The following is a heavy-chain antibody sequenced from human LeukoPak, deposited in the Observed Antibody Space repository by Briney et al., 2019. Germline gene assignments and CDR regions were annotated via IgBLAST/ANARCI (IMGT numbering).Heavy chain of an antibody. Sequence: QSGGSLRLSCAASGFTFSSYAVTWVRQAPGKGLEWVSSITESSTYTYYADSVKGRFTISRDNSKNTLYLQMNSLRVEDTAVYYCAKDFSSSWQFDPWGQGTLVTVSS. CDR2: ITESSTYT. D-gene: IGHD6-13*01. J-gene: IGHJ5*02. V-gene: IGHV3-23*01. CDR1: GFTFSSYA. CDR3: AKDFSSSWQFDP.